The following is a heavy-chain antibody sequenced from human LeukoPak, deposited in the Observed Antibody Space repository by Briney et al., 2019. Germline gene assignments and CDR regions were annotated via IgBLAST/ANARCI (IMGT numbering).Heavy chain of an antibody. Sequence: GGSLRLSCAASGFTLSSYWMHWVRQAPGKGLEWVSTISGGGGSTYYADSVKGRFTISRDNSKNTLYLQVNSLRAEDTAVYYCAKGGKWDVTPFDYWGQGTLVTVSS. CDR3: AKGGKWDVTPFDY. CDR1: GFTLSSYW. J-gene: IGHJ4*02. D-gene: IGHD1-26*01. V-gene: IGHV3-23*01. CDR2: ISGGGGST.